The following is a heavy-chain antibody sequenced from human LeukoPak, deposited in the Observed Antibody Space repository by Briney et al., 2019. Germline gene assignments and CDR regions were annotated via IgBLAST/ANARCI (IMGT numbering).Heavy chain of an antibody. CDR2: INPSVST. V-gene: IGHV4-34*01. CDR3: ARGRVTTKWLDY. D-gene: IGHD4-17*01. Sequence: SETLSLTCAVYGGSFSGYYWSWIRQPPGKGLEWIGEINPSVSTNYNPSLKSRVTISVDTSKNQFSLKLTSVTAADTAVYYCARGRVTTKWLDYWGQGTLVTVSS. J-gene: IGHJ4*02. CDR1: GGSFSGYY.